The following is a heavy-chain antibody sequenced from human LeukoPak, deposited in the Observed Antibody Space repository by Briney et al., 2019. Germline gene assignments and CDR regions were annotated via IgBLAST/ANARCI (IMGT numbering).Heavy chain of an antibody. J-gene: IGHJ2*01. V-gene: IGHV1-69*01. CDR1: GGTFGSYV. D-gene: IGHD5-18*01. Sequence: GSSVKVSCKASGGTFGSYVISWVRQAPGQGLEWMGGIIPIFGTAHYAQKFQGRLTITADESTSTVYMEMSSLGFEDTAMYYCAKEGDTALVTGYFDLWGRGTLVTVSS. CDR2: IIPIFGTA. CDR3: AKEGDTALVTGYFDL.